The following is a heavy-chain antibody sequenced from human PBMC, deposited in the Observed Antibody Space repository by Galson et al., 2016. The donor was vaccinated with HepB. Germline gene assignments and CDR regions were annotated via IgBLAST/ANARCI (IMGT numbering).Heavy chain of an antibody. CDR2: ISSTSRYI. V-gene: IGHV3-21*01. CDR3: ARGKYITETGYFFDF. D-gene: IGHD3-9*01. Sequence: SLRLSCAASGFTFSIYSMHWVRQAPGKGLEWVSSISSTSRYIYYSDYVKGRFTISRGNAKNSLYLQMNSLRAEDTAVYYCARGKYITETGYFFDFWGQGTLVTVSS. CDR1: GFTFSIYS. J-gene: IGHJ4*02.